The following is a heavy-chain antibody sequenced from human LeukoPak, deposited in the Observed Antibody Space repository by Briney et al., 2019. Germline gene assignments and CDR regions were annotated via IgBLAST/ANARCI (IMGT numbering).Heavy chain of an antibody. CDR2: IYYSGGT. J-gene: IGHJ4*02. D-gene: IGHD4-17*01. V-gene: IGHV4-59*01. CDR1: GGSISTFY. Sequence: SETLSLTYILSGGSISTFYWSWIRQPPGKGLEWIGYIYYSGGTSYNPSLKSRVTISIDTSKNHFSLKLSSVTAADTAVYYCARAGIPGDYDNWGPGTLVTVSS. CDR3: ARAGIPGDYDN.